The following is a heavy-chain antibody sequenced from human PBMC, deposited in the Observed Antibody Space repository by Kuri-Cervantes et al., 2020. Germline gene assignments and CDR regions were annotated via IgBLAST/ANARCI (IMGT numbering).Heavy chain of an antibody. V-gene: IGHV3-48*01. D-gene: IGHD3-22*01. CDR1: GFTFSTYS. CDR2: IGNSGRTS. CDR3: ARYTYYYDRTGYRVPHFPMDV. J-gene: IGHJ6*03. Sequence: ETLSLTCAASGFTFSTYSMNWVRQAPGKGLEWVSFIGNSGRTSYYADSVKGRFAVSRDIAKNSLYLQMNSLRAEDTAVYYCARYTYYYDRTGYRVPHFPMDVWGKGTTVTVSS.